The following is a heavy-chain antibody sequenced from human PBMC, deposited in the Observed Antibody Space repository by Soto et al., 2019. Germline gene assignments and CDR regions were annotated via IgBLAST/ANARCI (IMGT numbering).Heavy chain of an antibody. CDR1: GFTFDDYA. CDR3: AKDGGGSSSWFDY. V-gene: IGHV3-9*01. Sequence: GGSLRLSCAASGFTFDDYAMHWVRQAPGKGLEWVSGISWNSGSIGYADSVKGRFTISRDNAKNSLYLQMNSLRAEDTAWYYCAKDGGGSSSWFDYWGQGTLVTVSS. CDR2: ISWNSGSI. J-gene: IGHJ4*02. D-gene: IGHD6-13*01.